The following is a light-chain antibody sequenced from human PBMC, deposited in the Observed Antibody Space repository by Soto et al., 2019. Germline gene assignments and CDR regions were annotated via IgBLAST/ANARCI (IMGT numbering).Light chain of an antibody. Sequence: QSALTQPPSASGSPGQSVTISCTGTSSDVGGYNYVSWYQQHPGKAPKLMIYEVSKRPSGVPDRLAGSKSGNTAYLTVSGLQAEDEADYYCSSYAGSNNVFGGGTKLTVL. CDR3: SSYAGSNNV. CDR1: SSDVGGYNY. CDR2: EVS. V-gene: IGLV2-8*01. J-gene: IGLJ2*01.